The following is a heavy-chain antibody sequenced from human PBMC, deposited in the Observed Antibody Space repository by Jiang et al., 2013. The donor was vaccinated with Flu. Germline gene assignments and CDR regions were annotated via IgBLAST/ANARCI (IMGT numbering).Heavy chain of an antibody. J-gene: IGHJ4*02. D-gene: IGHD1-26*01. Sequence: AEVKKPGASVKVSCKASGYTFTSYAMHWVRQAPGKGLEWMGGFDPEDGETIYAQKFQGRVTMTEDTSTDTAYMELSSLRSEDTAVYYCATKGNLAWELPLWGQGTLVTVSS. CDR2: FDPEDGET. CDR3: ATKGNLAWELPL. V-gene: IGHV1-24*01. CDR1: GYTFTSYA.